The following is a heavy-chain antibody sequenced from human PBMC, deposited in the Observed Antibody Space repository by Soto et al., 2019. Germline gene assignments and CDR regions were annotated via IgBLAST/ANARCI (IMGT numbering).Heavy chain of an antibody. CDR3: AREGRFGWELPSLYYYYGMDV. D-gene: IGHD1-26*01. V-gene: IGHV4-30-4*01. CDR1: GGSISSGDYY. CDR2: IYYSGST. J-gene: IGHJ6*02. Sequence: QVQLQESGPGLVKPSQTLSLTCTVSGGSISSGDYYWSWIRQPPGKGLEWIGYIYYSGSTYYNPSLKSRVTISVDTSKNRFSLKLSSVTAAEAAVYYCAREGRFGWELPSLYYYYGMDVWGQGTTVTVSS.